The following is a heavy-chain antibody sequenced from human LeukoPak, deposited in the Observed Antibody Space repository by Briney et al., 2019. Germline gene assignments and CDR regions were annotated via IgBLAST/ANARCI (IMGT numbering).Heavy chain of an antibody. CDR3: ARGGDNWNYRNWFDP. CDR2: ISSSSSYI. V-gene: IGHV3-21*01. Sequence: GGSLRLSCAASGFTFSSYSMSWVRQAPGKGLEWVSSISSSSSYIYYADSVKGRFTISRDNAKNSLYLQMNSLRAEDTAVYYCARGGDNWNYRNWFDPWGQGTLVTVSS. CDR1: GFTFSSYS. J-gene: IGHJ5*02. D-gene: IGHD1-7*01.